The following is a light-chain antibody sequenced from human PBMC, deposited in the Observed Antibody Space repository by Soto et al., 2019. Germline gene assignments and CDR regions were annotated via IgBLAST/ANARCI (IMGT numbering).Light chain of an antibody. J-gene: IGLJ2*01. CDR1: SSDVGAYTY. CDR2: EVS. CDR3: SSYTTSNTLV. V-gene: IGLV2-14*01. Sequence: QSALTQPASVSGSPGQSITISCTGTSSDVGAYTYVSWYQQHPGKAPKLMIFEVSDRPSGVSNRFSGSKAGNTASLTISGLQAEDEADYCCSSYTTSNTLVFGGGTQLPVL.